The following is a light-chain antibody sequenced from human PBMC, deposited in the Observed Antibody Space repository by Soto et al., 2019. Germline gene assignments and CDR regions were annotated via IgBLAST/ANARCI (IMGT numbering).Light chain of an antibody. CDR1: QSVSSSF. CDR2: GAS. J-gene: IGKJ1*01. Sequence: EIVLTQSPVTLSLSPGERATLSCRASQSVSSSFLAWYQQKPGQAPRLLIYGASSRATGIPDRFSGSGSGTDFTLTISSLEPEDFAVYYCQQYGSAPRTFGQGTKVDIK. CDR3: QQYGSAPRT. V-gene: IGKV3-20*01.